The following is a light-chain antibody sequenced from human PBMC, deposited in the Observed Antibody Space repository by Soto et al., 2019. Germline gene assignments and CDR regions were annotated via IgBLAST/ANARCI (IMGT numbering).Light chain of an antibody. CDR2: EVS. Sequence: QSALTQPASVSGSPGQSITISCTGTSSDVGGYNYVSWYQQHPGKVPKLIIYEVSNRPSGVSNRFSGSKSGHTASLTISGLQAEDEADYYCLSYTSSSTLYVFGAGTKLTVL. J-gene: IGLJ1*01. CDR1: SSDVGGYNY. CDR3: LSYTSSSTLYV. V-gene: IGLV2-14*01.